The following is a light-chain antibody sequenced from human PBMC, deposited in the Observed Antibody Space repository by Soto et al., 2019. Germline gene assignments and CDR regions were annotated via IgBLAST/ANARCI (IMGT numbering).Light chain of an antibody. Sequence: QSVLTQPASVSGSPGQSITISCTGTSSDVGSYNLVSWYQQHPGKAPKLMIHEVSKRPSGVSDRFSGSKAGNTASLTISGLQAEDEADYYCCSHADSSPYVFGSGTKLTVL. J-gene: IGLJ1*01. CDR3: CSHADSSPYV. CDR2: EVS. V-gene: IGLV2-23*02. CDR1: SSDVGSYNL.